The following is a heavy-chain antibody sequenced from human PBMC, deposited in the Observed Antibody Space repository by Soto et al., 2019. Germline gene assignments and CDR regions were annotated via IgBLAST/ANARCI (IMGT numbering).Heavy chain of an antibody. J-gene: IGHJ6*03. CDR2: IRSKANSYAT. V-gene: IGHV3-73*01. Sequence: EVQLVESGGGLVQPGGSLKLSCAASGFTFSGSAMHWVRQASGKGLEWVGRIRSKANSYATAYAASVKGRFTISRDESQNTAYLQMNSLKTEDTAVYYSTSLRGKGNYYYYYMDGWGKGTTVTVSS. D-gene: IGHD4-17*01. CDR1: GFTFSGSA. CDR3: TSLRGKGNYYYYYMDG.